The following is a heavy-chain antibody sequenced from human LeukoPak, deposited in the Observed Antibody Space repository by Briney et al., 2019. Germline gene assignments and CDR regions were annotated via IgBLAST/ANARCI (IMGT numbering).Heavy chain of an antibody. Sequence: SETLSLTCTVSGGSISGYYWSWIRQPPGKGLEWIGYIYSSGTTNYNPSLKSQITISLDTSKNQFSLKLSSVTAADTAVYYCARDRGPYSGYDSYYFDYWGQGTLVTVSS. D-gene: IGHD5-12*01. V-gene: IGHV4-59*01. CDR1: GGSISGYY. J-gene: IGHJ4*02. CDR3: ARDRGPYSGYDSYYFDY. CDR2: IYSSGTT.